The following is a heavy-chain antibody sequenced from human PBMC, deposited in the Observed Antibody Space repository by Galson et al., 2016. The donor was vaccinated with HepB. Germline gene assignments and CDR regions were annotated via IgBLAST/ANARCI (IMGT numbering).Heavy chain of an antibody. CDR1: GFTFTIYA. D-gene: IGHD4-11*01. V-gene: IGHV3-23*01. CDR2: ISGSGGST. CDR3: AKGQRGDSNWPEYYFDY. J-gene: IGHJ4*02. Sequence: SLRLSCAASGFTFTIYAMSWVRQTPGKGLEWVSAISGSGGSTYYADSVKGRFAISRDNSKNTLFLQMNSLRAEDTAVYYCAKGQRGDSNWPEYYFDYWGQGTLVTVSS.